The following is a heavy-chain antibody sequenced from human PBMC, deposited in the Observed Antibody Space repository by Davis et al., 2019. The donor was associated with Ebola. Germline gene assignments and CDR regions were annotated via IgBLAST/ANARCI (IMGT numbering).Heavy chain of an antibody. CDR1: GFTFSSYG. J-gene: IGHJ6*02. Sequence: PGGSLRLSCAASGFTFSSYGMHWVRQAPGKGLEWVAVIWYDGSNKYYADSVKGRFTISRDNSKNTLYLQMNSLRAEDTAVYYCARDRIVGHLVYYYYGMDVWGQGTTVTVSS. D-gene: IGHD1-26*01. V-gene: IGHV3-33*01. CDR2: IWYDGSNK. CDR3: ARDRIVGHLVYYYYGMDV.